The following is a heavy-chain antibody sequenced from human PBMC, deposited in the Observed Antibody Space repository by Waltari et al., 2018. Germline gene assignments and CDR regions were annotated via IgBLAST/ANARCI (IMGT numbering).Heavy chain of an antibody. CDR1: GGSISSTTYY. V-gene: IGHV4-39*07. J-gene: IGHJ4*02. Sequence: QLQLQESGPRLVRPSETLSLTCTVSGGSISSTTYYWAWIRQTPGKGLEWIGYIHYSGNTYYNPSLRSRGTISVDTSKNQFSLNLRSVTAADTAVYYCARRVVTTGGVDYWGQGTLVTVSS. CDR2: IHYSGNT. CDR3: ARRVVTTGGVDY. D-gene: IGHD2-21*02.